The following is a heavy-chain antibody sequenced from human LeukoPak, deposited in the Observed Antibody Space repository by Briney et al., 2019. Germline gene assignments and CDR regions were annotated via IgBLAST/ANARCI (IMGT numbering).Heavy chain of an antibody. CDR2: IYTSGST. CDR1: GGSISSGSYY. Sequence: SQTLSLTCTVSGGSISSGSYYWSWIRQPAGKGLEWIGRIYTSGSTNYNPSLKSRVTISVDTSKNQFSLKLSSVTAADTAVYYCARHPGSSSAFDPWGQGTLVTVSS. D-gene: IGHD6-6*01. V-gene: IGHV4-61*02. CDR3: ARHPGSSSAFDP. J-gene: IGHJ5*02.